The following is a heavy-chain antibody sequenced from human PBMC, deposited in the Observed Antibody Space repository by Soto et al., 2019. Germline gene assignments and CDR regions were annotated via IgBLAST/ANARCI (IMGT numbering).Heavy chain of an antibody. CDR3: AHRSPSYFAHARINCFDP. Sequence: QITLKESGPTLVKPTQTLTLTCTFSGFSLSTSGVGVGWIRQPPGKALEWLALIYWDDDKRYSPPRKSRLTITKDTNNNQVVLTMTNIDPVDTATYYCAHRSPSYFAHARINCFDPWGQGTLVTVSS. D-gene: IGHD2-21*01. CDR2: IYWDDDK. CDR1: GFSLSTSGVG. J-gene: IGHJ5*02. V-gene: IGHV2-5*02.